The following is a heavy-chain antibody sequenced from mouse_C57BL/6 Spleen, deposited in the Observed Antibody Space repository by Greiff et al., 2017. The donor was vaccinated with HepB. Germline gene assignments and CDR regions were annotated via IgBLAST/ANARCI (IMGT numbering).Heavy chain of an antibody. D-gene: IGHD1-1*01. CDR2: IYPGSGNT. V-gene: IGHV1-76*01. Sequence: QVQLQQSGAELVRPGASVKLSCKASGYTFTDYYINWVKQRPGQGLEWIARIYPGSGNTYYNEKFKGKATLTAEKSSSTAYMQLSSLTSEDSAVYFCARLPRDYAMDYWGQGTSVTVSS. CDR1: GYTFTDYY. CDR3: ARLPRDYAMDY. J-gene: IGHJ4*01.